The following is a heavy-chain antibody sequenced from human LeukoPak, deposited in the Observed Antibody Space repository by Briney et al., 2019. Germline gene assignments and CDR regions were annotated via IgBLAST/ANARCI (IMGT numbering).Heavy chain of an antibody. J-gene: IGHJ4*02. CDR1: GFTFSSYW. V-gene: IGHV3-74*01. CDR3: ATAGNYRFDY. CDR2: INPDGSTT. Sequence: GGSLRLSCAASGFTFSSYWVHWVRHAPGRGLVWVSRINPDGSTTNYADSVKGRFTISRDNAKNTLYLQMNSLRAEDTAVYYCATAGNYRFDYWGQGTLVTVSS. D-gene: IGHD1-7*01.